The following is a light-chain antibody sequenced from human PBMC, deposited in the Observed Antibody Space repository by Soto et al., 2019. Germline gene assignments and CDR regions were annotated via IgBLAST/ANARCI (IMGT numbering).Light chain of an antibody. Sequence: LTQSPSFLLLWLPGERATLSCRASQTVSRSALAWYQQKPGQAPRLLIYGASNRATGIPDRFSGSGSGTDFTLTISRLEPEDFEVYYCQQYGNSPFTFGGGTKVDIK. CDR1: QTVSRSA. V-gene: IGKV3-20*01. CDR2: GAS. CDR3: QQYGNSPFT. J-gene: IGKJ4*01.